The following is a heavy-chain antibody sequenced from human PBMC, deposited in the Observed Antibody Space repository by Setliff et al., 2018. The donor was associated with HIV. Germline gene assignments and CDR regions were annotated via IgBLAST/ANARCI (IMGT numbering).Heavy chain of an antibody. D-gene: IGHD3-3*01. Sequence: LSLTCSVSGGSISSSGYYWSWIRQHPGKGLDWIGRVYYSGSTDYNPSLQSRATLSIDTSKNQFSLKLTSVIAADTAIYYCARGPFVLRFLERLVYFDYWGQGKLVTAPQ. CDR2: VYYSGST. J-gene: IGHJ4*02. CDR3: ARGPFVLRFLERLVYFDY. V-gene: IGHV4-31*02. CDR1: GGSISSSGYY.